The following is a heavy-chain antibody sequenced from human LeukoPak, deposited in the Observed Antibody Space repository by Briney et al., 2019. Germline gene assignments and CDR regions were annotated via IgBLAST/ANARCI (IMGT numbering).Heavy chain of an antibody. J-gene: IGHJ4*02. Sequence: ASVKFSCKASGYTFTGYYMHWVRQAPGQGLEWMGWINPNSGGTNYAQKFQGRVTMTRDTSISTAYMELSRLRSDDTAVYYCARGRGYYYDSSGYGDYWGQGTLVTVSS. D-gene: IGHD3-22*01. CDR2: INPNSGGT. CDR3: ARGRGYYYDSSGYGDY. CDR1: GYTFTGYY. V-gene: IGHV1-2*02.